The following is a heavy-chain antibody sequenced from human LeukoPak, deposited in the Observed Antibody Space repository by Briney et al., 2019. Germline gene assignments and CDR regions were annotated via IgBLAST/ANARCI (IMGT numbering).Heavy chain of an antibody. J-gene: IGHJ4*02. Sequence: GGSLRLSCAASGFTFSNYAMRWVRQAPGKGLEWVSGISGSGDSTYYADSVKGRFTISRDNSKNTLYLQMNSLRAEDTAVYYCAKSHHVTAIDYWGQGTLVTVSS. CDR1: GFTFSNYA. D-gene: IGHD2-21*02. CDR2: ISGSGDST. CDR3: AKSHHVTAIDY. V-gene: IGHV3-23*01.